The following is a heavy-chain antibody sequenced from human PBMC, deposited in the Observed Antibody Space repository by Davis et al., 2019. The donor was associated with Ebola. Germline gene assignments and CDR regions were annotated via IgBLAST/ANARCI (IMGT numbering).Heavy chain of an antibody. D-gene: IGHD1-7*01. CDR3: ARVGSSSNSIDY. J-gene: IGHJ4*02. CDR2: ISGSGGST. CDR1: GFSFSSYA. V-gene: IGHV3-23*01. Sequence: GESLKISCAPSGFSFSSYAMSWVRQAPGKGLEWVSAISGSGGSTYYADSVKGRFTISRDNSKNTLYLQMNSLRPEDTAVYFGARVGSSSNSIDYWGQGTLVTVSS.